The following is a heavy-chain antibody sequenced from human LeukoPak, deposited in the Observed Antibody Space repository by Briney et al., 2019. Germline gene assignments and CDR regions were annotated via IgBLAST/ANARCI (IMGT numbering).Heavy chain of an antibody. CDR3: ARGTLKTDRSIYYYYGMDV. CDR1: GYTFKSYG. CDR2: ISTYNGDR. V-gene: IGHV1-18*01. D-gene: IGHD1-1*01. J-gene: IGHJ6*02. Sequence: ASVKVSFKASGYTFKSYGISWVRQAPGQGLEWMGWISTYNGDRKYSQKVQGRATMTTDTSTTTTYMELRSLRSDDTAVYYCARGTLKTDRSIYYYYGMDVWGQGTTVTVSS.